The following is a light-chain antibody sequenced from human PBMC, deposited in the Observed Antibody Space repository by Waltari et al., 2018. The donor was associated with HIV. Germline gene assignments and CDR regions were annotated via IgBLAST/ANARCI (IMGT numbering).Light chain of an antibody. CDR2: EVS. Sequence: QSALTQPTSVSGSPGQSITISCTGTSSDIGAYNYVSWYQQDPGKAPKLMIYEVSNRPSGVSNRFSGSKSGNTASLTISGLQAEDEADYYCSSFSSGSTRYVFGSGTKVTVL. J-gene: IGLJ1*01. CDR1: SSDIGAYNY. V-gene: IGLV2-14*01. CDR3: SSFSSGSTRYV.